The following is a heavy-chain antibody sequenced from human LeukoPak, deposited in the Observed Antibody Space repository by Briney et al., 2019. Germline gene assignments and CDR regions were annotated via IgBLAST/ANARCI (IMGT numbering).Heavy chain of an antibody. CDR3: ARAGIHDYTCDY. Sequence: ASVKVSCKASGYTFTGYYMHWVRQAPGQGLEWMGWINPNSGGTNYAQKFQGRVTMTRDASISTAYMELSRLRSDDTAVYYCARAGIHDYTCDYWGQGTLVTVSS. D-gene: IGHD4-4*01. CDR1: GYTFTGYY. CDR2: INPNSGGT. V-gene: IGHV1-2*02. J-gene: IGHJ4*02.